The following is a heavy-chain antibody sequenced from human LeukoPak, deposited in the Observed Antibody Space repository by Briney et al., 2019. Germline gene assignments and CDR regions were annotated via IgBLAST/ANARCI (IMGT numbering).Heavy chain of an antibody. CDR2: ISAYNGNT. D-gene: IGHD3-10*01. Sequence: ASVKVSCKASGGTFSSYAISWVRQAPGQGLEWMGWISAYNGNTNYAQKLQGRVTMTTDTSTSTAYMELRSLRSDDTAVYYCAWTMVRGVPAFFDYWGQGTLVTVSS. V-gene: IGHV1-18*01. J-gene: IGHJ4*02. CDR3: AWTMVRGVPAFFDY. CDR1: GGTFSSYA.